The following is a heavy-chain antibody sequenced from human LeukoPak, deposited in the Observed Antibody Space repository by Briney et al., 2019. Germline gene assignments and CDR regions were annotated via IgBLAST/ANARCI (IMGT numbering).Heavy chain of an antibody. CDR3: ARVVVTASADY. CDR2: IYHSGST. V-gene: IGHV4-38-2*02. D-gene: IGHD2-21*02. CDR1: GYSISSGYY. J-gene: IGHJ4*02. Sequence: SGTLSLTCTVSGYSISSGYYWGWIRQPPGKGLEWIGSIYHSGSTYYNPSLKSRVTISVDTSKNQFSLKLSSVTAADTAVYYCARVVVTASADYWGQGTLVTVSS.